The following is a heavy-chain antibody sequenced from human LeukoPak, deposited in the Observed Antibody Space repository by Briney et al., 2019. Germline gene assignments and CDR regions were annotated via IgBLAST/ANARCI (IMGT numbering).Heavy chain of an antibody. V-gene: IGHV3-7*01. D-gene: IGHD2-15*01. J-gene: IGHJ3*02. CDR2: IKQDGTEK. CDR3: ARDHCSGGSCYSLADAFDI. CDR1: GFTFSSYW. Sequence: GGSLRPSCAASGFTFSSYWMSWVRQAPGKGLEWVANIKQDGTEKYYVDSVKGRLTISRDNAKNSLYLQMNSLRAEDTAVYYCARDHCSGGSCYSLADAFDIWGQGTLVTVSS.